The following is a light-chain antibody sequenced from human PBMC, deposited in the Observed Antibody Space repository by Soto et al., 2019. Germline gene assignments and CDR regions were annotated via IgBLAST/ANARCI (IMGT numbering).Light chain of an antibody. CDR1: SSNIGTNY. CDR3: AGWDASLSGWV. CDR2: RNN. V-gene: IGLV1-47*01. Sequence: QSVLTQPPSASGTPGQGVTISCSGGSSNIGTNYVFWYQHLPGTAPKLLIYRNNERPSGVPDRFSGSKSGTSASLAISGLRSEDEAVYYCAGWDASLSGWVFGGGTKVT. J-gene: IGLJ3*02.